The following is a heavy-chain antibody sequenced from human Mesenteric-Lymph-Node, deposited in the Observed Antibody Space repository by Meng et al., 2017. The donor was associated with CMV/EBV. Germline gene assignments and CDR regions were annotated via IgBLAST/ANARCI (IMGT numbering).Heavy chain of an antibody. CDR2: INHSGST. D-gene: IGHD4-23*01. V-gene: IGHV4-34*01. Sequence: VETQQGGAGLLKPSETLSLTCAVYGGSFSGYYWSWIRQPPGKGLEWIGEINHSGSTNYNPSLKSRVTISVDTSKNQFSLKLSSVIAADTAVYYCARHQRWLKSEGGFNYWGQGTLVTVSS. CDR3: ARHQRWLKSEGGFNY. CDR1: GGSFSGYY. J-gene: IGHJ4*02.